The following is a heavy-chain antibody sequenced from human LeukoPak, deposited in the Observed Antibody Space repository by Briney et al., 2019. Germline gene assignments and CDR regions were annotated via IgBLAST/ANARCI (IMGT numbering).Heavy chain of an antibody. CDR2: IYYSGST. J-gene: IGHJ5*02. Sequence: SETLSLTCTVSGGSISSGGYYWSWIRQHPGKGLEWIVYIYYSGSTYYNPSLKSRFTISVDTSKNQFSLKLSSVTAADTAVYYCARSSRIVVVPAAINWFDPWGQGTLVTVSS. CDR3: ARSSRIVVVPAAINWFDP. CDR1: GGSISSGGYY. V-gene: IGHV4-31*03. D-gene: IGHD2-2*02.